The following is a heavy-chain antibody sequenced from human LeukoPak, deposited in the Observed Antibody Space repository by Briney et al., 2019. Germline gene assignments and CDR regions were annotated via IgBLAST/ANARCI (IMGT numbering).Heavy chain of an antibody. CDR2: INHSGST. CDR3: ARGRLPYPTYYYYYMDV. J-gene: IGHJ6*03. Sequence: SETLSLTCAVYGGSFSGYYWSWIRQPPGKGLEWIGGINHSGSTNYNPSLKSRVTISVDTSKNQFSLKLSSVTAADTAVYYCARGRLPYPTYYYYYMDVWGKGTTVTVSS. D-gene: IGHD3-16*01. V-gene: IGHV4-34*01. CDR1: GGSFSGYY.